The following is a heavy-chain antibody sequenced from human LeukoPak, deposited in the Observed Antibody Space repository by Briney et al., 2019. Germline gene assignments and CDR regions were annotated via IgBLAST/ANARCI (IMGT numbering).Heavy chain of an antibody. V-gene: IGHV3-30-3*01. CDR3: ARDLYGASYY. CDR1: GFTFSSCA. J-gene: IGHJ4*02. Sequence: GGSLRLSCAASGFTFSSCAMHWVRQAPGKGLEWVAVISYDGSNKYYADSVKGRFTISRDNSKNTLYLQMNSLRAEDTAVYYCARDLYGASYYWGQGTLVTVSS. CDR2: ISYDGSNK. D-gene: IGHD4-17*01.